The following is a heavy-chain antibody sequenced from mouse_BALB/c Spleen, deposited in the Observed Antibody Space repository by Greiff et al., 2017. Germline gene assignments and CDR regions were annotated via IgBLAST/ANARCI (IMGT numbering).Heavy chain of an antibody. CDR3: TRERGRYFDY. CDR1: GYTFTSYW. J-gene: IGHJ2*01. V-gene: IGHV1S127*01. CDR2: IDPSDSYT. Sequence: QVQLQQPGAELVKPGASVKMSCKASGYTFTSYWMHWVKQRPGQGLEWIGTIDPSDSYTSYNQKFKGKATLTVDTSSSTAYMQLSSLTSEDSAVYYCTRERGRYFDYWGQGTTLTVSS.